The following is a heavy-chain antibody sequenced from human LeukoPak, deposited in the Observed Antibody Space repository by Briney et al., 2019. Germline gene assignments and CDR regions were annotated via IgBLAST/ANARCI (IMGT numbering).Heavy chain of an antibody. CDR2: IKQDGSEK. CDR1: GFTFSSYS. D-gene: IGHD3-3*01. CDR3: ARSSGTFWSYYFPLDF. Sequence: GGSLRLSCAASGFTFSSYSMNWVRQAPGKGLEWVANIKQDGSEKYYVDSVKGRFTISRDNAKNSLYLQMNSLRAEDTAVYYCARSSGTFWSYYFPLDFWGQGTLVTVSS. J-gene: IGHJ4*02. V-gene: IGHV3-7*01.